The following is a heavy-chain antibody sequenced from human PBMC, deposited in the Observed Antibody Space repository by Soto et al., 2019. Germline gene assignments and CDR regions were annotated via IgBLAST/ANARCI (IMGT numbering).Heavy chain of an antibody. CDR2: ISGSGDFT. J-gene: IGHJ4*02. D-gene: IGHD3-10*01. Sequence: GGSLRLSCAASGFTFSNYAISWVRQTPGKGLEWVSVISGSGDFTYYADSVKGRFTISRDNPENTIYLQMNSLRAEDTAVYYCAKGFYGSGSYYNERAFDSWGQGTLVTVSS. CDR1: GFTFSNYA. V-gene: IGHV3-23*01. CDR3: AKGFYGSGSYYNERAFDS.